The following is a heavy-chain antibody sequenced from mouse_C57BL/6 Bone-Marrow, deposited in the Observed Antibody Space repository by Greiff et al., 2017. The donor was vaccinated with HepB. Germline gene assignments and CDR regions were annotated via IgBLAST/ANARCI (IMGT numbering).Heavy chain of an antibody. V-gene: IGHV1-59*01. J-gene: IGHJ4*01. Sequence: QVQLQQPGAELVRPGTSVKLSCKASGYTFTSYWMHWVKQRPGQGLEWIGVIDPSDSYTNYNQKFKGKATLTVDTSSSTAYMQLSSLTSEDSAVYYCASMGYRGYYAMDYWGQGTSVTVSS. CDR2: IDPSDSYT. CDR3: ASMGYRGYYAMDY. CDR1: GYTFTSYW. D-gene: IGHD1-1*02.